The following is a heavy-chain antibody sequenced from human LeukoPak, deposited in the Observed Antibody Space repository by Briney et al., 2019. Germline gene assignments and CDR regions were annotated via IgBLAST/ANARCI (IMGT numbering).Heavy chain of an antibody. Sequence: PSETLSLTCTVSGGSISSYYWSWIRQPPGKGLEWIGYIYYSGSTNYNPSLKSRVTISVDTSKNQFSLKLSSVTAADTAVYYCARETVPYCSGGSCYPIYGAFDPWGQGTLVTVSS. D-gene: IGHD2-15*01. CDR1: GGSISSYY. CDR2: IYYSGST. V-gene: IGHV4-59*01. J-gene: IGHJ5*02. CDR3: ARETVPYCSGGSCYPIYGAFDP.